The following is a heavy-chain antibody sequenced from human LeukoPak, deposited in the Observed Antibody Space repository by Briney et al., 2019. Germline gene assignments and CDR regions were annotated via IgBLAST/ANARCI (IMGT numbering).Heavy chain of an antibody. V-gene: IGHV3-66*01. CDR3: ARSFYDILIGYYQYFDY. CDR1: GLFVSSNY. J-gene: IGHJ4*02. CDR2: IYRDGSS. Sequence: GGSLRLSCVASGLFVSSNYMSWVRQAPGKGLEWVSVIYRDGSSYYAESVKGRFTISRDNSKNTLYIQMNSLRAEDTAVYYSARSFYDILIGYYQYFDYWGQGTLVTVSS. D-gene: IGHD3-9*01.